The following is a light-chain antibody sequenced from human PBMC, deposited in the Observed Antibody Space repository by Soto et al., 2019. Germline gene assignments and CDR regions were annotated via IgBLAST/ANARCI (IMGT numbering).Light chain of an antibody. J-gene: IGKJ2*01. CDR1: QSLLHNNGYNY. CDR3: MQALQSPPT. CDR2: LGS. V-gene: IGKV2-28*01. Sequence: DIVMTQSPLSLPVTPGESASMSCRSSQSLLHNNGYNYLEWYLQKPGQSPPLLIHLGSNRASGVPDRFSGSGSGKVFTLKISRVEAEDVGIYYCMQALQSPPTFGPGTKLEIK.